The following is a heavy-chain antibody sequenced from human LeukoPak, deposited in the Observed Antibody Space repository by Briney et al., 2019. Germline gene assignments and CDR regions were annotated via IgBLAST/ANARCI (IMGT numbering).Heavy chain of an antibody. CDR3: AKNRDGYNRGTFDI. D-gene: IGHD5-24*01. CDR1: GGTFSSYA. V-gene: IGHV1-69*04. J-gene: IGHJ3*02. CDR2: IIPILGIA. Sequence: SVKVSCKASGGTFSSYAISWVRQAPGQGLEWMGRIIPILGIANYAQKFQGRVTITADKSTSTAYMELSSLRSEDTAVYYCAKNRDGYNRGTFDIWGQGTMVTVSS.